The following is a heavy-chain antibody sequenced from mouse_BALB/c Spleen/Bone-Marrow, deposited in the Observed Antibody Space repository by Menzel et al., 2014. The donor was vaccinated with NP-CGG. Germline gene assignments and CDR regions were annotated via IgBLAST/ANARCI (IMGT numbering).Heavy chain of an antibody. CDR2: IYWDDDK. Sequence: ESGPGILQPSQTLSLTCSFSGFSLSTSGMGVSWIRQPPGKGLEWLAHIYWDDDKRYNPSLKSRLTISKDTSRNQVFLKITSVDTADTATYYCARRTTATGAPFDYWGQGTTLTVSS. D-gene: IGHD1-2*01. V-gene: IGHV8-12*01. CDR3: ARRTTATGAPFDY. J-gene: IGHJ2*01. CDR1: GFSLSTSGMG.